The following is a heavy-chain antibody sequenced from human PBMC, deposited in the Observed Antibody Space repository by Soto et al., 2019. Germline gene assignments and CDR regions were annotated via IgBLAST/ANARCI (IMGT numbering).Heavy chain of an antibody. CDR3: ATGTRNMTTTSIFQY. J-gene: IGHJ4*02. Sequence: APVKVSCKASGGTFSSYAISWVRQAPGQGLEWMGGIIPIFGTANYTQKFQGRVTITADESTSTAYMELSSLRSEDTAVYYCATGTRNMTTTSIFQYRGQETLVTISS. V-gene: IGHV1-69*13. CDR2: IIPIFGTA. CDR1: GGTFSSYA. D-gene: IGHD4-4*01.